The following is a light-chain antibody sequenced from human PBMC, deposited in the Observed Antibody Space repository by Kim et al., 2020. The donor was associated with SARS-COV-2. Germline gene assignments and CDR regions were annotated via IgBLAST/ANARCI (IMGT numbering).Light chain of an antibody. CDR3: NSRGSNDHVL. J-gene: IGLJ2*01. V-gene: IGLV3-19*01. Sequence: SSELTQDPAVSVALGQTVRITCKGDSLRRYYATWYQQKPGQAPIVVIYGKNNRPSGIPDRFSGSSSVDTASLTITVTQAGSDAYYYCNSRGSNDHVLFG. CDR2: GKN. CDR1: SLRRYY.